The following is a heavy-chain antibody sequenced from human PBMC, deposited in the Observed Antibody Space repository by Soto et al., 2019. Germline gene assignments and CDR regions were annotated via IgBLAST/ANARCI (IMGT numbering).Heavy chain of an antibody. CDR2: FYSSGSI. V-gene: IGHV4-31*03. CDR1: GYSITAGGYY. CDR3: ARMYSSGSGWFHP. J-gene: IGHJ5*02. D-gene: IGHD6-19*01. Sequence: LTCFVSGYSITAGGYYWSWIRHHPGKGLEWIGSFYSSGSIIYNPSLRSRVSISGDTSSNQFSMSLTSVTAADTARYYCARMYSSGSGWFHPWGQGTLVTVSS.